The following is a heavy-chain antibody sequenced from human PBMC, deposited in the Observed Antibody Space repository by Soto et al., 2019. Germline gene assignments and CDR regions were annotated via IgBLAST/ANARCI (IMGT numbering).Heavy chain of an antibody. CDR2: ISAYNGNT. V-gene: IGHV1-18*01. J-gene: IGHJ4*02. D-gene: IGHD2-15*01. CDR3: VRGPGIIVVRSALGHFDH. Sequence: QVHLEQSGAEMKKPGASVNVSCKASGYSFSTYGVSWVRQAPGQGPEWMGWISAYNGNTNYAQRLQGRLTLTTGTATSRAYMELRRPRSDGTAVYYCVRGPGIIVVRSALGHFDHWGQGTLVTVSS. CDR1: GYSFSTYG.